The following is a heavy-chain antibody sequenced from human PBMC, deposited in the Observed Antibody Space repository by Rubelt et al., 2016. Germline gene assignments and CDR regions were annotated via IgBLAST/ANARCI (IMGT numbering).Heavy chain of an antibody. CDR2: IYYSGNT. Sequence: QLRLLESGPGLGKPSETLSLTCTVSGGSISSSSSYWAWIRQPPGRGLEWIGHIYYSGNTYYNPSLKSRVTMSTDTSKKQFSLRLTSVTAADTAVYYCARGLDCGSAVDIWGQGTMVTVSS. CDR3: ARGLDCGSAVDI. D-gene: IGHD3/OR15-3a*01. CDR1: GGSISSSSSY. V-gene: IGHV4-61*05. J-gene: IGHJ3*02.